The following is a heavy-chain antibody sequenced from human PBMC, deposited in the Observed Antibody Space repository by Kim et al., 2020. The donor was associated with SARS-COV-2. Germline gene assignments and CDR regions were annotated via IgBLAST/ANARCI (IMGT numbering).Heavy chain of an antibody. Sequence: SETLSLTCAVYGGSFSGYYWSWIRQPPGKGLEWIGEINHSGSTTYNPSLKSRVTISVDTSKNQFPLKLSSVTAADTAVYYCARGPGYYDSSGYYYYYWGQGTLVTVSS. CDR3: ARGPGYYDSSGYYYYY. CDR1: GGSFSGYY. D-gene: IGHD3-22*01. CDR2: INHSGST. J-gene: IGHJ4*02. V-gene: IGHV4-34*01.